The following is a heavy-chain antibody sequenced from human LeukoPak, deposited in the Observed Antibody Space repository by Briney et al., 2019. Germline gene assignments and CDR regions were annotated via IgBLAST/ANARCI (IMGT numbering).Heavy chain of an antibody. J-gene: IGHJ6*03. Sequence: GGSLRLSCAASGFTFSSYAMSWVRQAPGKGQEWVSAISGSGGSTYYADSVKGRFTISRDNSKNTLYLQMNSLRAEDTAVYYCASATIFGVVMTYYYYMDVWGKGTTVTVSS. V-gene: IGHV3-23*01. CDR3: ASATIFGVVMTYYYYMDV. CDR1: GFTFSSYA. CDR2: ISGSGGST. D-gene: IGHD3-3*01.